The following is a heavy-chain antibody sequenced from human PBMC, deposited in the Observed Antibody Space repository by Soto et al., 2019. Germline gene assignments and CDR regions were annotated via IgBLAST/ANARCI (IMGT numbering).Heavy chain of an antibody. J-gene: IGHJ4*02. CDR1: GFTFSNYA. CDR3: ASASYGSANYCED. CDR2: ISFDGRYK. V-gene: IGHV3-30*04. D-gene: IGHD3-10*01. Sequence: QVQLVESGGGVVQHGRSLRLSCAASGFTFSNYAIHWVRQAPGEGLEWVAVISFDGRYKYFADSVKGRFTISRDNSKNTLYLQMNSLRTEDTAVYYCASASYGSANYCEDWGLGTLVTVSS.